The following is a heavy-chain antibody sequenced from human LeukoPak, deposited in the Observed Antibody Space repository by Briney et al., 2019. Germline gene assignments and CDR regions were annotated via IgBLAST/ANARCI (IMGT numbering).Heavy chain of an antibody. Sequence: GGSLRLSCAASGFTFSSYWMSWVRQAPGKGLEWVANIKQDGSEKYYVDSVKGRFTISRDNAKNSLYLQMNSLRAEDTAVYYCARESGDALWVQGVRQRRAQYYFDYWGQGTLVTVSS. D-gene: IGHD3-10*01. J-gene: IGHJ4*02. CDR2: IKQDGSEK. V-gene: IGHV3-7*01. CDR3: ARESGDALWVQGVRQRRAQYYFDY. CDR1: GFTFSSYW.